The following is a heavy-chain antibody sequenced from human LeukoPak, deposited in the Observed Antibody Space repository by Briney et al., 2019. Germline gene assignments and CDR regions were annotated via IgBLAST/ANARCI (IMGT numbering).Heavy chain of an antibody. J-gene: IGHJ3*02. Sequence: GASVKVSCKASGYTFTGYYMQWVRQAPGQGLEWMGWINPNSGGTNFGQKFQGRVTMTRDTSTSTAYMELSRLRSDDTAVYYCAREYFKRGWYSGALDIWGQGTMVTVSS. D-gene: IGHD6-19*01. CDR1: GYTFTGYY. V-gene: IGHV1-2*02. CDR2: INPNSGGT. CDR3: AREYFKRGWYSGALDI.